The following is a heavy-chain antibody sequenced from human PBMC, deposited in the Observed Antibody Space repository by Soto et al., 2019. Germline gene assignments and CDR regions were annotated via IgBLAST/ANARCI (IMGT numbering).Heavy chain of an antibody. J-gene: IGHJ6*03. CDR3: ARGAYDFWSGYPNTYYYYYYMDV. Sequence: PSETLSLTCTVSGGSISSGGYYWSWIRQHPGKSLEWIGYIYYSGSTYYNPSLKSRVTISVDTSKNQFSLKLSSVTAADTAVYYCARGAYDFWSGYPNTYYYYYYMDVWGKGTTVTVSS. CDR1: GGSISSGGYY. CDR2: IYYSGST. D-gene: IGHD3-3*01. V-gene: IGHV4-31*03.